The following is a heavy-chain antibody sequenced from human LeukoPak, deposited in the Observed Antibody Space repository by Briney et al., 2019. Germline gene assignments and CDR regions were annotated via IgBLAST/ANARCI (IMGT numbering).Heavy chain of an antibody. CDR3: ARHASVYHSSSWYFRGYFDY. CDR2: INHSGST. J-gene: IGHJ4*02. V-gene: IGHV4-34*01. D-gene: IGHD6-13*01. CDR1: GGSISSYY. Sequence: PSETLSLTCTVSGGSISSYYWSWIRQRPGKGLEWIGEINHSGSTNYNPCLKSRVTISVDTSKNQFSLKLSSVTAADTAVYYCARHASVYHSSSWYFRGYFDYWGQGTLVTVSS.